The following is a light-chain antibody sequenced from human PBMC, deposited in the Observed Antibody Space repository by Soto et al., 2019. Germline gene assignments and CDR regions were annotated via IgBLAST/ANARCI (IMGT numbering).Light chain of an antibody. J-gene: IGKJ4*01. Sequence: DIQMTQSPSSLSASVGDRVTITCQASQDISNYLNWYQQKPGKAPKLLIYDASNLETGVPSRFSGSGSGTDITFTISSLQPEDIATYDCQQYDNLPLTFGGGTKVEIK. V-gene: IGKV1-33*01. CDR2: DAS. CDR1: QDISNY. CDR3: QQYDNLPLT.